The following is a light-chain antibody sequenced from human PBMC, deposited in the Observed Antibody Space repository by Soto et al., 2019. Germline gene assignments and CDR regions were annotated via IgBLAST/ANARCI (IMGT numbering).Light chain of an antibody. J-gene: IGKJ5*01. Sequence: EIVLTQSPATLSLSPRVRATLSCRASQSVGSYLAWYQQKPGKAPRLLIYDASNRATGITARFSGSVSGTGFTLTISSLEPEDFAVYYCQHRSNWPITFGQGTRLEIK. CDR2: DAS. CDR3: QHRSNWPIT. V-gene: IGKV3-11*01. CDR1: QSVGSY.